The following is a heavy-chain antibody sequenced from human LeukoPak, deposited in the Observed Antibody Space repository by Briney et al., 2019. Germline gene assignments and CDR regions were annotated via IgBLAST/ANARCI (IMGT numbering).Heavy chain of an antibody. CDR3: ARAPSEIGGYYPEYFRH. Sequence: AGTLRLSCAASGCTFSTYWMHWVRQAQGKGQVWVSLIKSDGSTNYADTVKGRFTISRDNAKNTVPLQMNSLRPEDTGVYYCARAPSEIGGYYPEYFRHWGQGTLVTVSS. CDR2: IKSDGST. V-gene: IGHV3-74*01. J-gene: IGHJ1*01. CDR1: GCTFSTYW. D-gene: IGHD3-22*01.